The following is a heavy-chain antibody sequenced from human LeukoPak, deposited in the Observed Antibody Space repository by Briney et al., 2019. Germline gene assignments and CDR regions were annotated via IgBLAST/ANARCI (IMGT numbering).Heavy chain of an antibody. CDR2: MNPNSGNT. D-gene: IGHD2-15*01. CDR3: AREGLVVVAATSAYYYYMYV. Sequence: ASVKLSCTASGYTFTSYDINWVRQATGQGLEWMGWMNPNSGNTGYAQKFQGRATMTRNTSISTAYMGLSSLRSEDTAVYYCAREGLVVVAATSAYYYYMYVWGKGTTVTVSS. V-gene: IGHV1-8*01. J-gene: IGHJ6*03. CDR1: GYTFTSYD.